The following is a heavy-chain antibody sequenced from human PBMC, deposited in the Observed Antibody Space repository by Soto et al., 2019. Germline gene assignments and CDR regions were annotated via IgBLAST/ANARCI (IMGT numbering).Heavy chain of an antibody. CDR3: ARGGPYYYDSSGYHQDY. D-gene: IGHD3-22*01. V-gene: IGHV1-2*02. CDR1: GYTFTGYY. J-gene: IGHJ4*02. CDR2: INPNSGGT. Sequence: RASVKVSCKASGYTFTGYYMHWVRQAPGQGLEWMGWINPNSGGTNYAQKFQGRVTMTRDTSISTAYMELSRLRSDDTAVYYCARGGPYYYDSSGYHQDYWGQGTLVTVSS.